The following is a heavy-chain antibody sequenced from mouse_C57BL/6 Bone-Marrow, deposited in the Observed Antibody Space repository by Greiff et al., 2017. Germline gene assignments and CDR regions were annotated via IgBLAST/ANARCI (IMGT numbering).Heavy chain of an antibody. Sequence: EVKLMESGPGLVKPSQSLSLTCSVTGYSITSGYYWNWIRQFPGNKLEWMGYISYDGSNNYNQSLKNRISLTRDTSKNQFFLKLNSVATEDTATYYCAGESYDGFAYWGQGTLVTVSA. CDR2: ISYDGSN. CDR3: AGESYDGFAY. D-gene: IGHD2-3*01. J-gene: IGHJ3*01. CDR1: GYSITSGYY. V-gene: IGHV3-6*01.